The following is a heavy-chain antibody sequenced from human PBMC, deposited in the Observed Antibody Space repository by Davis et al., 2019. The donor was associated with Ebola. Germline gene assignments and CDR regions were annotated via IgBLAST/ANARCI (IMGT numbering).Heavy chain of an antibody. CDR1: GFTFSSYA. CDR2: ISGSGGTT. CDR3: AKGYSSSQYYFDY. Sequence: GESLKISCAASGFTFSSYAMSWVRQAPGKGLEWVSAISGSGGTTYYADSVKGRFTISRDNSRNTLSLQMNSLRAEDTAVYFCAKGYSSSQYYFDYWGQGTLVTVSS. J-gene: IGHJ4*02. V-gene: IGHV3-23*01. D-gene: IGHD6-13*01.